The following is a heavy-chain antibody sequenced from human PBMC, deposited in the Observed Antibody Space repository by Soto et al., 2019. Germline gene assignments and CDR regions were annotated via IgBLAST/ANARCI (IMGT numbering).Heavy chain of an antibody. CDR3: AKEPVGPDWYFEL. CDR2: ISGSGIST. Sequence: VGSLRLSCAASGFTFRSYAMSWVRQAPGKGLEWVSGISGSGISTHYADSVKGRFTVSRDNSKNTLYLQMNSLRAEDTAVYNCAKEPVGPDWYFELWGRGTLVTVSS. J-gene: IGHJ2*01. CDR1: GFTFRSYA. V-gene: IGHV3-23*01.